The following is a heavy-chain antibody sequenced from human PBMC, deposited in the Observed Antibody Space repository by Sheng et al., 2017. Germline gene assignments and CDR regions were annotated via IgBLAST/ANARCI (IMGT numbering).Heavy chain of an antibody. J-gene: IGHJ4*02. CDR3: ARYDYGDYVSFDY. D-gene: IGHD4-17*01. CDR2: ISHSGRT. V-gene: IGHV4-34*02. Sequence: QVQLQQGGAGLLQPSETLSLTCTLFGGSFSGYYWSWIRQPPGKGLEWIGEISHSGRTNYNPSLKSRVTISVDTSRNQFSLKVTSVTAADTAVYYCARYDYGDYVSFDYWGQGTLVTVSS. CDR1: GGSFSGYY.